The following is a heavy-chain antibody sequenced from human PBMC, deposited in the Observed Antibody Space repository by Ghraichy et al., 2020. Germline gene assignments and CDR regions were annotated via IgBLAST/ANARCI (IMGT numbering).Heavy chain of an antibody. D-gene: IGHD2-15*01. CDR3: ARHVGYGLRVVAATYFDY. Sequence: SETLSLTCTVSGGSISSSSYYWGWIRQPPGKGLEWIGSIYYSGSTYYNPSLKSRVTISVDTSKNQFSLKLSSVTAGDTAVYYCARHVGYGLRVVAATYFDYWGQGTLVTVSS. J-gene: IGHJ4*02. CDR2: IYYSGST. V-gene: IGHV4-39*01. CDR1: GGSISSSSYY.